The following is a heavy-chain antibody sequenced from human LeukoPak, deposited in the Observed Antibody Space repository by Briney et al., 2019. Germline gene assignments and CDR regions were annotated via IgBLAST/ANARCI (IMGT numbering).Heavy chain of an antibody. D-gene: IGHD6-13*01. CDR2: IIPIFGTT. J-gene: IGHJ4*02. CDR3: ARVGSSSWHSFDY. CDR1: GGTFSSYA. Sequence: SVKVSCEASGGTFSSYAISWVRQAPGQGLEWMGRIIPIFGTTNYAQKFQGRVTITTDESTSTAYMEVSSLRSEDTAVYYCARVGSSSWHSFDYWGQGTLVTVSS. V-gene: IGHV1-69*05.